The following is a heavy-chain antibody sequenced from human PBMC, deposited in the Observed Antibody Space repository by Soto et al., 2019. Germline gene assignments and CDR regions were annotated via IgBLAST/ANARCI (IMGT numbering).Heavy chain of an antibody. D-gene: IGHD3-9*01. CDR1: GGSISTYY. Sequence: SETLSLTCTVSGGSISTYYWSWIRQPPGKGLEWIGYVYDSGSTNYNPSLKSRVSISEDTSKNQVSLKLSSVTAADTAVYYCARGDYDLLPGYWYFDYWGQGTLVTVS. CDR2: VYDSGST. J-gene: IGHJ4*02. CDR3: ARGDYDLLPGYWYFDY. V-gene: IGHV4-59*01.